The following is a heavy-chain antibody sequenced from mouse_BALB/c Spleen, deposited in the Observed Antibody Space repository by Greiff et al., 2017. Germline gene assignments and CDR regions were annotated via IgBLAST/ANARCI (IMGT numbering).Heavy chain of an antibody. V-gene: IGHV1S29*02. CDR2: IYPYNGGT. J-gene: IGHJ4*01. CDR3: VITTVVDLYAMDY. CDR1: GYTFTDYN. Sequence: VHVKQSGPELVKPGASVKISCKASGYTFTDYNMHWVKQSHGKSLEWIGYIYPYNGGTGYNQKFKSKATLTVDNSSSTAYMELRSLTSEDSAVYYCVITTVVDLYAMDYWGQGTSVTVSS. D-gene: IGHD1-1*01.